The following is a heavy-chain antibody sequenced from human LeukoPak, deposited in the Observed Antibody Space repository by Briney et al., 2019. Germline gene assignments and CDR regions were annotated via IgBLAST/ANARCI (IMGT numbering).Heavy chain of an antibody. Sequence: SETLSLTCTVSGGSISSSSYYWGWIRQPPGKGLEWIGIIYYSGSTYYNPSLKSRVTISVDTSKSQFSLNLSSVTAADTAVYYCARHTGYSGYEAFDSWGQGTLVTVSS. V-gene: IGHV4-39*01. CDR1: GGSISSSSYY. J-gene: IGHJ5*01. D-gene: IGHD5-12*01. CDR2: IYYSGST. CDR3: ARHTGYSGYEAFDS.